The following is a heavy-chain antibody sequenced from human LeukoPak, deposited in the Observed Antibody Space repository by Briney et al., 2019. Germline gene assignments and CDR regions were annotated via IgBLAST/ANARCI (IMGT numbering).Heavy chain of an antibody. Sequence: GGSLRLSCAASGFTFSSYSMNWVRQAPGKGLEWVSSISSSSSYIYYADSVKGRFTISRDNAKNSLYLQMNSLRAEDTAVYYCAGGSGHYYGTDVWGQGTTVTVSS. CDR2: ISSSSSYI. CDR3: AGGSGHYYGTDV. J-gene: IGHJ6*02. CDR1: GFTFSSYS. D-gene: IGHD3-10*01. V-gene: IGHV3-21*01.